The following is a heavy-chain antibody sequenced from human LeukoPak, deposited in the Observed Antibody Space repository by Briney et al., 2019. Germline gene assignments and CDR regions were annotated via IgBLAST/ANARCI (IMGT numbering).Heavy chain of an antibody. V-gene: IGHV3-21*01. CDR1: GFTFSSYS. D-gene: IGHD3-22*01. CDR3: ARFLSYYYDSSGSTFDY. Sequence: GGSLRLSCAASGFTFSSYSMNWVRQAPGKGLEWVSSISSSSSYIYYADSVKGRFTISRDNAKNSLYLQMNSLRAEDTAVYYCARFLSYYYDSSGSTFDYWGQGTLGTVSS. CDR2: ISSSSSYI. J-gene: IGHJ4*02.